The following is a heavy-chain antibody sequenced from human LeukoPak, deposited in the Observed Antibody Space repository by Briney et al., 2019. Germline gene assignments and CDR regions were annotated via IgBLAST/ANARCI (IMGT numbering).Heavy chain of an antibody. Sequence: PGGSLRLSCAASGFTFDDYAMDWARHAPGKGLEWVSLITGDGRNTYYADSVEGRFTISRDNSKNSLYLQMNSLRIEDTAFYYCAKPRGSGWSPFDYWGQGTLVTVSS. V-gene: IGHV3-43*02. J-gene: IGHJ4*02. D-gene: IGHD6-19*01. CDR3: AKPRGSGWSPFDY. CDR2: ITGDGRNT. CDR1: GFTFDDYA.